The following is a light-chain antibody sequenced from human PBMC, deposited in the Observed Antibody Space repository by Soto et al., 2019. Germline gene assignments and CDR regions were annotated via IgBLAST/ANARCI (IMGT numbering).Light chain of an antibody. J-gene: IGKJ1*01. V-gene: IGKV3-20*01. CDR2: GAS. Sequence: EIVMTHSPATLSVSPGERATLSCRASQSVSSGYLAWYQQRPGQAPRLLIYGASTRATGIPDRFSGSGSGTDFTLTISRLEPEDFAVYYCQQYGTSPWTFGQGTKVDNK. CDR1: QSVSSGY. CDR3: QQYGTSPWT.